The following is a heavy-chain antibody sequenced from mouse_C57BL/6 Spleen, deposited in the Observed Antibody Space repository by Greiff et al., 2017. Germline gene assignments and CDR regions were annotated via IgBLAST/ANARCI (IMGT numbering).Heavy chain of an antibody. CDR1: GFSLTSYG. J-gene: IGHJ4*01. CDR3: ARNYPLYDGYGMDY. D-gene: IGHD2-3*01. V-gene: IGHV2-2*01. CDR2: IWSGGST. Sequence: QVQLKESGPGLVQPSQSLSITCTVSGFSLTSYGVHWVRQSPGKGLEWLGVIWSGGSTDYTAAFISRLSISKDNSKSQVFFKMNSLQADDTAIYYCARNYPLYDGYGMDYWGQGTSVTVSS.